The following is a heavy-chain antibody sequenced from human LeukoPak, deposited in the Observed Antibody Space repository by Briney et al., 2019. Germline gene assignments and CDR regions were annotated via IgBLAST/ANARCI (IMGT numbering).Heavy chain of an antibody. J-gene: IGHJ4*02. CDR1: GFTFDAFG. CDR2: IRGDAGST. CDR3: ARVWAWGSGNYFDN. V-gene: IGHV3-20*04. D-gene: IGHD7-27*01. Sequence: GGSLRLSCAASGFTFDAFGMTWVRQAPGKGLEWVSAIRGDAGSTGYADSVKGRFTISRDNAKNSLYLQMNSLGVEDTALYYCARVWAWGSGNYFDNWGQGTLVTVAS.